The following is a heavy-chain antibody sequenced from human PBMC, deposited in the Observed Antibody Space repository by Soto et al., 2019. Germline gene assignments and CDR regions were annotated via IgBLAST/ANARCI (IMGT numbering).Heavy chain of an antibody. Sequence: GGSLRLSCAASGFTFDDYAMHWVRQAPGKGLEWVSGISWNSGSIGYGDSVKGRFTISRDNAKNSLYLQMNSLRAEDTAFYYCAKDRDGRLHLGELSYWGQGTLVTVSS. CDR2: ISWNSGSI. V-gene: IGHV3-9*01. CDR1: GFTFDDYA. J-gene: IGHJ4*02. D-gene: IGHD3-16*02. CDR3: AKDRDGRLHLGELSY.